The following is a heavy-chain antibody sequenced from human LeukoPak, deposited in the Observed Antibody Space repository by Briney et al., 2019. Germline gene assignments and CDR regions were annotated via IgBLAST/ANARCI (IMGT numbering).Heavy chain of an antibody. CDR1: GGTFSSYA. CDR3: ARRGWELLRYFDY. J-gene: IGHJ4*02. Sequence: SVKVSCKASGGTFSSYAISWVRQAPGHGVEWMGRIIPILVIANYAQKFHGRVTITAEKSPSTAYMELSSLRSEDTAVYYCARRGWELLRYFDYWGQGTLVTVSS. D-gene: IGHD1-26*01. CDR2: IIPILVIA. V-gene: IGHV1-69*04.